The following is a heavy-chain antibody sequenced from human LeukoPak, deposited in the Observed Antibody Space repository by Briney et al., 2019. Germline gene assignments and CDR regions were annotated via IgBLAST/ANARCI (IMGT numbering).Heavy chain of an antibody. CDR2: MYYSGST. V-gene: IGHV4-39*01. CDR1: GGSIRSSSYY. D-gene: IGHD3-9*01. CDR3: ASMEPDYDILTGYYTH. J-gene: IGHJ4*02. Sequence: SETLSLTCTVSGGSIRSSSYYWGWLRQPPGKGLEWIGSMYYSGSTYYNQSLKSRVTISVDTSKNQFSLKLSSVTAADTAVYYCASMEPDYDILTGYYTHWGQGTLVTVSS.